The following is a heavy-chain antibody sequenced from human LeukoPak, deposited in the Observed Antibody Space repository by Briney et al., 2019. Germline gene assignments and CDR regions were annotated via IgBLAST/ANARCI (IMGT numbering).Heavy chain of an antibody. CDR3: AGKDYGSRTYS. Sequence: GGTLRLSCAASGFTFSSYGMSWVRQAPGKGLEWVSAISVSRGTYYAGSVKGRFTISRDNPKNTLYLQMNSLRAEDTAVYFCAGKDYGSRTYSWGQGTLVTVSS. J-gene: IGHJ5*02. D-gene: IGHD3-10*01. CDR1: GFTFSSYG. CDR2: ISVSRGT. V-gene: IGHV3-23*01.